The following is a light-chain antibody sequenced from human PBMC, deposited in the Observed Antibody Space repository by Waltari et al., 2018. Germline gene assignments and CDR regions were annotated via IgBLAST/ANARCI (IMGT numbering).Light chain of an antibody. CDR2: GGS. Sequence: EIVMTQSPATLSVSPGERATLSCRASQSVSSNLAWYQQKPGQAPRHLIYGGSTRATGIPARFSGSGSGTEFTLTISSMQSEDFAVYYCQQYNNWPYTFGQGTKLEIK. CDR1: QSVSSN. V-gene: IGKV3-15*01. CDR3: QQYNNWPYT. J-gene: IGKJ2*01.